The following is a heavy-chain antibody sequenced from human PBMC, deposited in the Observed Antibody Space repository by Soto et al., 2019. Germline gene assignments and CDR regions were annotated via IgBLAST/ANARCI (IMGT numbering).Heavy chain of an antibody. D-gene: IGHD3-10*01. Sequence: ASVKVSCKASGYTFTGHYMHWVRQAPGQGLEWMGWINPNSVGTNYAQKFQGRVTMTRDTSISTAYMELSRLRSDDTAVYYCAPETMVRAAHGFDIWGQGTMVTVSS. J-gene: IGHJ3*02. CDR2: INPNSVGT. V-gene: IGHV1-2*02. CDR3: APETMVRAAHGFDI. CDR1: GYTFTGHY.